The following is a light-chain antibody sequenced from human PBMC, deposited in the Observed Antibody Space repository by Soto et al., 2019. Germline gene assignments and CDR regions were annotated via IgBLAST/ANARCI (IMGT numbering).Light chain of an antibody. CDR2: GAS. CDR3: QQYHNWLPIT. J-gene: IGKJ5*01. V-gene: IGKV3-15*01. Sequence: EIVMTQSPDTLSLSPGQRATLSCRASVSVRTDLAWYQQKPGQAPRLLIYGASTRAAGGPVRFSGSGSGSEFTLPIETLHSEDCAVYYCQQYHNWLPITCGQGTRVEI. CDR1: VSVRTD.